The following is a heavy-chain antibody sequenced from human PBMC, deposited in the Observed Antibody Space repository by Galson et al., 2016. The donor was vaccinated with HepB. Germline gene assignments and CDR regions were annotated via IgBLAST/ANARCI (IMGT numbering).Heavy chain of an antibody. D-gene: IGHD3-16*01. CDR2: LNSDGSST. Sequence: SLRLSCAASGFTVSRHWMHWVRRVPGKGLVWVSGLNSDGSSTNYADSVKGRFTISRDNAKNTLYLQMNSLRAEDTAVYYCARMGENYYYSGMDVWGQGTTVTV. J-gene: IGHJ6*02. CDR3: ARMGENYYYSGMDV. CDR1: GFTVSRHW. V-gene: IGHV3-74*01.